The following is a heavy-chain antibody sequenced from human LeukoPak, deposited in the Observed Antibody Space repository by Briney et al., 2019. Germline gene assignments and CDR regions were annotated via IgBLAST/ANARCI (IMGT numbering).Heavy chain of an antibody. Sequence: SETLSLTCTVSGGSISSGDYYWSWIRQPPGKGLEWIGYIYYSGSTYYNPSLKSRVTISVDTSKNQFSLKLSSVTAADTAVYYCARVGTYGGDGRYFDYWGQGTLVTVSS. CDR3: ARVGTYGGDGRYFDY. CDR1: GGSISSGDYY. D-gene: IGHD4-23*01. CDR2: IYYSGST. J-gene: IGHJ4*02. V-gene: IGHV4-30-4*08.